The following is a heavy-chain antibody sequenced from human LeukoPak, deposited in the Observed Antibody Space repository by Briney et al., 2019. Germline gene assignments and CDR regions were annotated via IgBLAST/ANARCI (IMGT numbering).Heavy chain of an antibody. CDR1: GFTFSDYY. D-gene: IGHD5-12*01. J-gene: IGHJ4*02. CDR2: ISSSSTI. V-gene: IGHV3-11*04. CDR3: MGPPLVATVDS. Sequence: KPGGSLRLSCAASGFTFSDYYMSWIRQAPGKGLEWVSYISSSSTIYYADSVKGRFTISRDNAKNSLYLQMNSLRADDTAVYYCMGPPLVATVDSWGQGTLVTVSS.